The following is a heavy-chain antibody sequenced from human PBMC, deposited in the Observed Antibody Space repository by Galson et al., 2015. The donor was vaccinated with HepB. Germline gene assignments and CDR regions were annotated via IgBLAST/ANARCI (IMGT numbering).Heavy chain of an antibody. V-gene: IGHV5-10-1*01. CDR2: IDPSDSYT. CDR1: GYSFTSYW. D-gene: IGHD1-26*01. CDR3: AGGQSKISWRSVGATRSYYGMDV. Sequence: QSGAEVKKPGESLRISCKGSGYSFTSYWISWVRQMPGKGLEWMGRIDPSDSYTNYSPSFQGHVTISADKSISTAYLQWSSLKASDTAMNYCAGGQSKISWRSVGATRSYYGMDVWGQGTTVTVSS. J-gene: IGHJ6*02.